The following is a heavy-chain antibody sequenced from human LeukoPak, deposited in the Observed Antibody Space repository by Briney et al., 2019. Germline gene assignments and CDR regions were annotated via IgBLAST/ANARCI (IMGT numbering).Heavy chain of an antibody. J-gene: IGHJ5*02. Sequence: GESLKISCEGSGYSFTNYWVGWVRQMPGKGLEWMGIIYPGDSITKYSPSFQGQVTISADKSISTAYLQWSSLKASDTAMYYCARQEYCSGGSCYTWFDPWGQGTLVTVSS. CDR3: ARQEYCSGGSCYTWFDP. D-gene: IGHD2-15*01. CDR2: IYPGDSIT. V-gene: IGHV5-51*01. CDR1: GYSFTNYW.